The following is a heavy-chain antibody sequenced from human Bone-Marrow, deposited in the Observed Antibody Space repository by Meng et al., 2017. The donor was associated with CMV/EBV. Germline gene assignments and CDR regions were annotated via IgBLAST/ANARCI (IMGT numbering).Heavy chain of an antibody. CDR1: GGSISSSSYY. D-gene: IGHD2-2*01. J-gene: IGHJ4*02. CDR3: ARSAFEIVPAATGY. V-gene: IGHV4-39*07. Sequence: GSLRLSCTVSGGSISSSSYYWGWIRQPPGKGLEWIGSIYYSGSTYYNPSLKSRVTISVDTSKNQFSLKLSSVTAADTAVYYCARSAFEIVPAATGYWGQGTLVTASS. CDR2: IYYSGST.